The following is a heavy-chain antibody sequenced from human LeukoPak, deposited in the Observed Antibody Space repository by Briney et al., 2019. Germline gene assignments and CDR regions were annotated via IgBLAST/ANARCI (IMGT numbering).Heavy chain of an antibody. Sequence: PGGSLRLSCAASGFTFSNYGTHWVRQAPGGKGLEWVAVIWYDGSNKYYADSVKGRFTISRDNSKNTVYLQMNSLRAEDTAVYFCARGGSGSNLDYWGQGTLVTVSS. CDR3: ARGGSGSNLDY. CDR1: GFTFSNYG. D-gene: IGHD3-10*01. J-gene: IGHJ4*02. CDR2: IWYDGSNK. V-gene: IGHV3-33*01.